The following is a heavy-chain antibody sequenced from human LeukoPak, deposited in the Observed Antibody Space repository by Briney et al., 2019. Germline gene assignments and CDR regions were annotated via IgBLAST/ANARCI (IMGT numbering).Heavy chain of an antibody. CDR3: ARGSFLGDV. CDR1: GFTFSDYY. V-gene: IGHV3-11*01. J-gene: IGHJ6*02. CDR2: ISSTGSSL. Sequence: PGGSLRLSCEASGFTFSDYYMSWIRQAPGKGLEWVSYISSTGSSLFYVDSVKGRFTVSRDNAKKSLFLQMNSLRAEDTAVYYCARGSFLGDVWGQGTTVTVSS.